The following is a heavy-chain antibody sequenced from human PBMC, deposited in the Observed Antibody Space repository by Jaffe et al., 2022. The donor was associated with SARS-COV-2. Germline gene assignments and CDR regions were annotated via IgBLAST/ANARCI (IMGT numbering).Heavy chain of an antibody. D-gene: IGHD3-9*01. J-gene: IGHJ4*02. V-gene: IGHV3-48*02. CDR2: ISSSSSLI. Sequence: EVQLVESGGGLVQPGGSLRLSCAASGFTFSNFHMSWVRQAPGKGLEWVSYISSSSSLIYYADSVNGRFTISRDNAKNSLSLQMSSLRDEDTAVYYCARGTATGTNFDYWGQGALVTVSS. CDR1: GFTFSNFH. CDR3: ARGTATGTNFDY.